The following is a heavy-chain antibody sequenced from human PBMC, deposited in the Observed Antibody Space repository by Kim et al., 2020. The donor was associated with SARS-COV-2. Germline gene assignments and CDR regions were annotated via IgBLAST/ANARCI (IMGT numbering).Heavy chain of an antibody. J-gene: IGHJ4*02. D-gene: IGHD3-10*01. CDR3: GRGDSGSGTYGVDY. Sequence: GGSLRLSCAASGFTFSSYSMNWVRQAPGKGLEWVSYISSSSSTIFYADSVKGRFTISRDHAKNSLYLQMNSLRAEDTAVYYCGRGDSGSGTYGVDYWGQGTLVTVSS. CDR1: GFTFSSYS. V-gene: IGHV3-48*04. CDR2: ISSSSSTI.